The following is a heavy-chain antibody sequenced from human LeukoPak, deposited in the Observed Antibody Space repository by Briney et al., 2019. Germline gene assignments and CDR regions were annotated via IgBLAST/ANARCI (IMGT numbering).Heavy chain of an antibody. CDR3: AKDAQRGFDYRNSREY. CDR1: GFTFSHYG. J-gene: IGHJ4*02. V-gene: IGHV3-33*06. D-gene: IGHD4-11*01. CDR2: IWSDGTSQ. Sequence: GGSLRLSCAASGFTFSHYGFQWVRQAPGKGLEWVAVIWSDGTSQCYADSVKGRFSISRDSSQKTVYLEMHSLRTEDTAMYYCAKDAQRGFDYRNSREYWGPGTLVTVSS.